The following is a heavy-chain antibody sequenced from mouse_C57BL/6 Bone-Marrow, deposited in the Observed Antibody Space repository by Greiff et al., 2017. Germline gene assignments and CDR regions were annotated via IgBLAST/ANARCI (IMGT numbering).Heavy chain of an antibody. D-gene: IGHD1-1*01. CDR2: IYPGSGST. CDR1: GYTFTSYW. CDR3: ANYYGSSYYYWYFDV. J-gene: IGHJ1*03. V-gene: IGHV1-55*01. Sequence: QVQLKQPGAELVKPGASVKMSCKASGYTFTSYWITWVKQRPGQGLEWIGDIYPGSGSTNYNEKFKSKATLTVDTSSSTAYMQHSSLTSEDSAVYYCANYYGSSYYYWYFDVWGTGTTVTVSS.